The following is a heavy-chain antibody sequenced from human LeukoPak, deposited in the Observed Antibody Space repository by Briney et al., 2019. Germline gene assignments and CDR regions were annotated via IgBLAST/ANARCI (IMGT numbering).Heavy chain of an antibody. CDR1: GYTFTGYY. CDR2: INPNSGGT. Sequence: EASVKVSCKASGYTFTGYYMHWVRQAPGQGLEWMGWINPNSGGTNYAQKFQGRVTITRDTSISTAYMELTRLRSDDTAVYYCAREGQFSGTYYGGGWFDPWGQGTLVTVSS. D-gene: IGHD1-26*01. CDR3: AREGQFSGTYYGGGWFDP. J-gene: IGHJ5*02. V-gene: IGHV1-2*02.